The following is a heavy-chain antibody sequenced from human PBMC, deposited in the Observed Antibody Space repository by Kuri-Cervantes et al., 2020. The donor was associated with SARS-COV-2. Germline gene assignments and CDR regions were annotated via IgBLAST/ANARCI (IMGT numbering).Heavy chain of an antibody. Sequence: SVNVSCKASGGTFSSYAISWVRQAPGQGRDWMGGIIPIFGTANYAQKFQGRVTITADESTSTAYMELRSLRSDDTAVYYCARGGESPIVVVPAAIPLFDYWGQGTLVTVSS. CDR1: GGTFSSYA. V-gene: IGHV1-69*13. CDR3: ARGGESPIVVVPAAIPLFDY. J-gene: IGHJ4*02. CDR2: IIPIFGTA. D-gene: IGHD2-2*01.